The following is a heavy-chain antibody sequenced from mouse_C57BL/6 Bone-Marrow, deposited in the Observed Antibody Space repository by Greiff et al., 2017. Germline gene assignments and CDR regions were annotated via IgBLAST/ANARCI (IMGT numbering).Heavy chain of an antibody. CDR3: SACDGNYFDF. CDR2: IDPEIGDT. J-gene: IGHJ2*01. V-gene: IGHV14-4*01. D-gene: IGHD2-3*01. Sequence: EVMLVESGAELVRPGASVKLSCTASGFNIKDDYIHWVKQRPEQGLEWIGWIDPEIGDTEYASKFQGKATITSDTSSNTAYLQLSSLTSADTAVYYCSACDGNYFDFWGQGTPLTVAS. CDR1: GFNIKDDY.